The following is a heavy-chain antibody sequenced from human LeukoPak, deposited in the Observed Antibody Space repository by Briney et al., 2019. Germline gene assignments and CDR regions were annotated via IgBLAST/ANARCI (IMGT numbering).Heavy chain of an antibody. CDR2: IIPILGIA. D-gene: IGHD5-24*01. CDR3: ARDGYNPHTNAFDI. J-gene: IGHJ3*02. V-gene: IGHV1-69*04. Sequence: ASVKVSCKASGGTFSSYAISWVRQAPGQGLEWMGRIIPILGIANCAQKFQGRVTITADKSTSTAYMELSSLRSEDTAVYYCARDGYNPHTNAFDIWGQGTMVTVSS. CDR1: GGTFSSYA.